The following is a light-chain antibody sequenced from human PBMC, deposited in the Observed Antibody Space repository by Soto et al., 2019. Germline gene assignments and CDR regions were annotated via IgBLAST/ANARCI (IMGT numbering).Light chain of an antibody. Sequence: EIVLTQSPATLSLSPGERATLSCRASQSVSSYLAWYQHKPGQAPRLLIYDASNRATGIPARFSGSGSATDFTLTISSLEPEDFAVYYCQQRRKWPLTFGGGTKVDIK. CDR2: DAS. CDR1: QSVSSY. J-gene: IGKJ4*01. CDR3: QQRRKWPLT. V-gene: IGKV3-11*01.